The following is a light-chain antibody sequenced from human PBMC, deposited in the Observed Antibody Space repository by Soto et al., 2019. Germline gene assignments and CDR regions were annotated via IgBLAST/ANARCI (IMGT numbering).Light chain of an antibody. J-gene: IGLJ1*01. CDR2: EAS. CDR1: SSDVGTYNL. Sequence: QSVLTQPASVSGSPGQSITISCTGTSSDVGTYNLVSWYQQHPGKAPKPMIYEASKRPSGVSNRFSGSKSGNTASLTISGLQAEDEADYYCCSYAGGSTYVFGTGTKVTVL. CDR3: CSYAGGSTYV. V-gene: IGLV2-23*01.